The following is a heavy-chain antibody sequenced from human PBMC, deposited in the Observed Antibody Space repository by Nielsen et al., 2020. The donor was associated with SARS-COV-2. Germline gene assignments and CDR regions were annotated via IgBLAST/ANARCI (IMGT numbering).Heavy chain of an antibody. CDR3: IRAGTYNYGLAY. J-gene: IGHJ4*02. D-gene: IGHD5-18*01. V-gene: IGHV3-74*01. CDR2: INREGYTR. CDR1: GFTFSSYW. Sequence: GESLKISCAASGFTFSSYWMHWVRQAPGKGLEWISRINREGYTRDYADSVKGRFTISRDNAANTLSLQMRSLRAEDTAVYFCIRAGTYNYGLAYWGQGVLVKVSS.